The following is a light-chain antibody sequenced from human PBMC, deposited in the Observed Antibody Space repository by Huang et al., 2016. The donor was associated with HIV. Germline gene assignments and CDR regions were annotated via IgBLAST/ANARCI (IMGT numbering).Light chain of an antibody. J-gene: IGKJ2*01. CDR2: AAS. V-gene: IGKV1-39*01. CDR1: KRISSY. Sequence: DIQMTQSPSFLSASVGDRVTITCRASKRISSYLPWYQQKPGKAPNLLIYAASSLQSGVPSRFSGSGSGTDFTLTISSLQPEDFATYYCQQSYSTPMYTFGQGTKLEIK. CDR3: QQSYSTPMYT.